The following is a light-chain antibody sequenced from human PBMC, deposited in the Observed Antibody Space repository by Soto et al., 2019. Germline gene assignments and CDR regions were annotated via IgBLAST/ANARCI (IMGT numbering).Light chain of an antibody. CDR1: QSISSW. Sequence: DIQMTQSPSTLSASVGDRVTITCRASQSISSWLAWYQQKPGKAPKLLIYDASSLESGVPSRFSGSGSGTEFTLTISSLQPDDFATYYCQPYNSYSPRTFGQGTKLEIK. CDR3: QPYNSYSPRT. V-gene: IGKV1-5*01. J-gene: IGKJ2*01. CDR2: DAS.